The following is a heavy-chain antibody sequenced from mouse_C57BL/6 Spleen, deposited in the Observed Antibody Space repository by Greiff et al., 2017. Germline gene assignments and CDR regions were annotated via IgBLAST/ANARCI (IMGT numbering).Heavy chain of an antibody. J-gene: IGHJ4*01. D-gene: IGHD4-1*01. CDR3: ASPQTWDLYYYAMDY. CDR2: IIPSNGGT. V-gene: IGHV1-53*01. Sequence: QVQLQQPGTELVKPGASVKLSCKASGYTFTSYWMHWVKQRPGQGLEWIGKIIPSNGGTNYNEKFKSKATLTVDKSSSTAYMQLSSLTSEDSAVYYCASPQTWDLYYYAMDYWGQGTSVTVSS. CDR1: GYTFTSYW.